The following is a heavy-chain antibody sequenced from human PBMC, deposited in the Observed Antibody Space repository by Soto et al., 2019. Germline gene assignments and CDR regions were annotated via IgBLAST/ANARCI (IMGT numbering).Heavy chain of an antibody. CDR2: IYYTGSS. CDR1: GGSVSPYY. CDR3: ARYYCSGGICYYFDY. J-gene: IGHJ4*02. D-gene: IGHD2-8*02. V-gene: IGHV4-59*02. Sequence: PSETLSLTCTVSGGSVSPYYWSWIRQTPGKGLEWIGYIYYTGSSNHNPSLNSRVSFSVDASKNQFSLKLSSVTAADTAVYYCARYYCSGGICYYFDYWGQGTLVTVSS.